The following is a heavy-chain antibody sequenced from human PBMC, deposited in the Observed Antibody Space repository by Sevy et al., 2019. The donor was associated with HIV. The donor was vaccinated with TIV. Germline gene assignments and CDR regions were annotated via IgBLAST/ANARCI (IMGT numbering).Heavy chain of an antibody. CDR2: IRSKANSYAT. D-gene: IGHD3-10*01. CDR3: TRTVSPFFTMVRGVIDAFDI. CDR1: GFTFSGSA. J-gene: IGHJ3*02. Sequence: GGSLRLSCAASGFTFSGSAMHWVRQASGKGLEWVGRIRSKANSYATAYAASVKGRLTISRDDSKNTAYLQMNSLKTEDTAVYYCTRTVSPFFTMVRGVIDAFDIWGQGTMVTVSS. V-gene: IGHV3-73*01.